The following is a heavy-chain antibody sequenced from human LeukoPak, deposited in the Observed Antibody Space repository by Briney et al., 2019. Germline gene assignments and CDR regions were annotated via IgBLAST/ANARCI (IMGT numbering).Heavy chain of an antibody. J-gene: IGHJ6*03. V-gene: IGHV4-38-2*02. Sequence: SETLSLTCIVSGSSISIGYCWGWIRQPPGKGLEWIGSICPRGNTYHNPSLKSRVTISVDTSKNQFSLKLSSGTAADTAVYYCARSSDDSSGYNYYYYYMDVWGKGTTVAVSS. CDR3: ARSSDDSSGYNYYYYYMDV. D-gene: IGHD3-22*01. CDR1: GSSISIGYC. CDR2: ICPRGNT.